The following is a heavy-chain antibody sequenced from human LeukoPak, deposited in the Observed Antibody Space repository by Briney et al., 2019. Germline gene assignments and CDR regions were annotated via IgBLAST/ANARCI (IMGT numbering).Heavy chain of an antibody. CDR1: GYTFTGYY. CDR3: ARGEITSGGVIVVFDP. CDR2: INPNSGGT. D-gene: IGHD3-16*02. Sequence: ASVKVSCKASGYTFTGYYMHWVRQAPGQGLEWMGWINPNSGGTNYAQKFHGRVTMTRDTSISTAYMELSRLRSDDTAVYYCARGEITSGGVIVVFDPWGQGTLVTVSS. J-gene: IGHJ5*02. V-gene: IGHV1-2*02.